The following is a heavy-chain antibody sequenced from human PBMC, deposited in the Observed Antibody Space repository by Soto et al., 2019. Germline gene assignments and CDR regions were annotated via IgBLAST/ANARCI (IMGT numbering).Heavy chain of an antibody. Sequence: SETLSLTCTVSGGSISSYYWSWIRQPPGKGLEWIGYIYYSGSTNYNPSLKGRVTISVDTSKNQFSLKLSSVTAADTAVYYCARPYDFWSGYPDAFDIWGQGTMVTVSS. CDR1: GGSISSYY. CDR2: IYYSGST. V-gene: IGHV4-59*01. J-gene: IGHJ3*02. CDR3: ARPYDFWSGYPDAFDI. D-gene: IGHD3-3*01.